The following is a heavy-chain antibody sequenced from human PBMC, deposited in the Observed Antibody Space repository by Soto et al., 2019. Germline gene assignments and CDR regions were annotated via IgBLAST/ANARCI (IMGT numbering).Heavy chain of an antibody. J-gene: IGHJ6*03. V-gene: IGHV3-33*01. CDR1: GFTFSSYG. D-gene: IGHD2-15*01. Sequence: QVQLVESGGGVVQPGRSLRLSCAASGFTFSSYGMHWVRQAPGKGLEWVAVIWYDGSNKYYADSVKGRFTISRDNSKNTLYLQMNSLRAEDTAVYYCARAALSSARYYYYYMDVWGKGTTVTVSS. CDR3: ARAALSSARYYYYYMDV. CDR2: IWYDGSNK.